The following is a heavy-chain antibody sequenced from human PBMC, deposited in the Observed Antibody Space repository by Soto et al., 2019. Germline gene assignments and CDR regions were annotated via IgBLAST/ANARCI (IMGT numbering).Heavy chain of an antibody. J-gene: IGHJ6*02. Sequence: QVQLQESGPRLVKPSGTLSLTCVVSGGSLSVNNWWSWVRQSPGRGLEWIGEIFNNGRTSYNPSLRGQVTMSVDKSNNQFSLRLTSVTAADTAVYYCAKGNEALDVWGQGTAVIVS. D-gene: IGHD1-1*01. V-gene: IGHV4-4*02. CDR3: AKGNEALDV. CDR2: IFNNGRT. CDR1: GGSLSVNNW.